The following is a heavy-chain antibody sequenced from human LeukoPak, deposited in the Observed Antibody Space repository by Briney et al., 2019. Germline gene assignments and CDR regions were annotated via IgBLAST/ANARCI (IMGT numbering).Heavy chain of an antibody. CDR3: AREGPRGNSQFDY. D-gene: IGHD2/OR15-2a*01. Sequence: GGSLRLSCAASGFTLSSYGMHWVRQAPGKGLEWVALIWYDGSNKYYTDSVKGRLTISRDNSKNTLYLQMNSLRAEDTAIYYCAREGPRGNSQFDYWGQGTLVTVSS. J-gene: IGHJ4*02. CDR1: GFTLSSYG. CDR2: IWYDGSNK. V-gene: IGHV3-33*01.